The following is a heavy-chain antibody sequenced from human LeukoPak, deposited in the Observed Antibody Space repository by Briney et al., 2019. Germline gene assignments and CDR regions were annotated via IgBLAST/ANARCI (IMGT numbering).Heavy chain of an antibody. CDR1: GFTVSSCY. CDR2: LYSDGTT. J-gene: IGHJ4*02. Sequence: GGSLRLSCAASGFTVSSCYMSWVRQAPGKGLEWVSDLYSDGTTYYTDSVKGRFTISRDNSKNTLYLQMDNLRVEDAAVYYCARATYDSNGYTANHDYWGQGTLVTVSS. CDR3: ARATYDSNGYTANHDY. D-gene: IGHD3-22*01. V-gene: IGHV3-53*01.